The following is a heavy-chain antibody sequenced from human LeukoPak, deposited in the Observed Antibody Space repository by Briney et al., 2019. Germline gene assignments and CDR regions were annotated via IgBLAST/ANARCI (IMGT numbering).Heavy chain of an antibody. CDR1: GFTFSSYA. D-gene: IGHD2-15*01. CDR3: AKDQSFLLYCSGGSCYRGAFDI. Sequence: GGSLRLSCAASGFTFSSYAMSWVRQAPGKGLEWVSAISGSGGSTYYADSVKGRFTISRDNSKSTLYLQMNSLRAEDTAVYYCAKDQSFLLYCSGGSCYRGAFDIWGQGTMVTVSS. CDR2: ISGSGGST. J-gene: IGHJ3*02. V-gene: IGHV3-23*01.